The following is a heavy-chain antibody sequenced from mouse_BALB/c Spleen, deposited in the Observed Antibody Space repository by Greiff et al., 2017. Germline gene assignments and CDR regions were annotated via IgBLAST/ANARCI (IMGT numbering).Heavy chain of an antibody. Sequence: VQLQQPGAELVKPGAPVKLSCKASGYTFTSYWMNWVKQRPGRGLEWIGRIDPSDSETHYNQKFKDKATLTVDKSSSTAYIQLSSLTSEDSAVYYCARSGGYYAMDYWGQGTSVTVSS. D-gene: IGHD1-1*02. CDR3: ARSGGYYAMDY. V-gene: IGHV1-69*02. CDR1: GYTFTSYW. J-gene: IGHJ4*01. CDR2: IDPSDSET.